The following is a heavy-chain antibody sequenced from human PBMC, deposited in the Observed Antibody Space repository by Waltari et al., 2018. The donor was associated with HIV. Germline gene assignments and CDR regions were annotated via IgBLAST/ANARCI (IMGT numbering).Heavy chain of an antibody. V-gene: IGHV4-34*01. Sequence: QVQLQPWGAGLLKPSETLSLTCAVYGGSFSGYYWRWIRQPPGKGLEWIGEIDHRGSTNDNPSLKSRVTISVDTSKNQFSLKLSSVTAADTAVYYCARGREGGSYSEFDYWGQGTLVTVSS. CDR2: IDHRGST. CDR1: GGSFSGYY. CDR3: ARGREGGSYSEFDY. D-gene: IGHD1-26*01. J-gene: IGHJ4*02.